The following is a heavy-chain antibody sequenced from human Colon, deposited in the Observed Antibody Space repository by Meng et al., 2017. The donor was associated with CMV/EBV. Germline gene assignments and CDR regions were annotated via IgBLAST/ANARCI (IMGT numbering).Heavy chain of an antibody. Sequence: GGSLRLSCVASGFTFNNFGMHWVRQAPGKGLECVAFIAHDGGNKDYADSVKGRFTISRDNSKNTVYLQMNSLRDEDTAVYYCAKDGSRVTAAGTYFHYWGQGTLVTVSS. J-gene: IGHJ4*02. V-gene: IGHV3-30*02. D-gene: IGHD6-13*01. CDR1: GFTFNNFG. CDR2: IAHDGGNK. CDR3: AKDGSRVTAAGTYFHY.